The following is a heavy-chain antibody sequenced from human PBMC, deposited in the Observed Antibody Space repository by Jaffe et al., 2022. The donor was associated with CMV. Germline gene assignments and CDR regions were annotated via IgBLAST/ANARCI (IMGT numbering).Heavy chain of an antibody. V-gene: IGHV4-31*03. CDR2: IYYRGST. J-gene: IGHJ5*02. D-gene: IGHD1-26*01. CDR3: ARVVRWELPWFDP. Sequence: QVQLQESGPGLVKPSQTLSLTCTVSGGSISSGGYYWSWIRQHPGKGLEWIGYIYYRGSTYYNPSLKRRVTISVDTSKNQFSLKLSSVTAADTAVYYCARVVRWELPWFDPWGRGTLVTVSS. CDR1: GGSISSGGYY.